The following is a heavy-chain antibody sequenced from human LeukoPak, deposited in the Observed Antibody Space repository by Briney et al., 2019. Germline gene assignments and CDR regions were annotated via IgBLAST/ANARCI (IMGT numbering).Heavy chain of an antibody. CDR2: IRSKAYGGTT. Sequence: PGGSLRLSCTASGFTFCDYGMSWVRQAPGKGLEWVGFIRSKAYGGTTENAASVKGRFTISRDDSKSIAYLQMNSLKTEDTAVYYCTRARITGCPDYWGQGTLVTVSS. CDR3: TRARITGCPDY. D-gene: IGHD1-20*01. CDR1: GFTFCDYG. J-gene: IGHJ4*02. V-gene: IGHV3-49*04.